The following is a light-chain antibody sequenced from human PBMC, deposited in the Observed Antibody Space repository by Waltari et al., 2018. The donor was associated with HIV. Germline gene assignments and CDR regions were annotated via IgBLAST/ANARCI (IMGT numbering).Light chain of an antibody. J-gene: IGLJ3*02. V-gene: IGLV2-23*02. CDR1: SSDVGSYNR. Sequence: QSALTQPASVSGSPGQSITISCTVTSSDVGSYNRVSWYQQYPGKAPKLLIYEVTKRPSGVSNRFSGSKSGNTASLTLSGLQADDEADYYCSSYAGARVFGGGTNLIVL. CDR3: SSYAGARV. CDR2: EVT.